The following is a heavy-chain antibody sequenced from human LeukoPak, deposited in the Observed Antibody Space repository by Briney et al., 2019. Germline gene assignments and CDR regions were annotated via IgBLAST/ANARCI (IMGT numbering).Heavy chain of an antibody. CDR3: ARAGYCSGGSCYPGEYFQH. D-gene: IGHD2-15*01. J-gene: IGHJ1*01. V-gene: IGHV4-30-4*01. CDR1: GGSIGSGDYY. CDR2: IYYSGST. Sequence: PSETLSLTCTVSGGSIGSGDYYWSWIRQPPGKGLEWIGYIYYSGSTYYNPSLKSRVTISVDTSKNQFSLKLSSVTAADTAVYYCARAGYCSGGSCYPGEYFQHWGQGTLVTVSS.